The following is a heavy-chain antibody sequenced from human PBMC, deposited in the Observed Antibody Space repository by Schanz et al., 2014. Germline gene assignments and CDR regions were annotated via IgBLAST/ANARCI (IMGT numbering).Heavy chain of an antibody. D-gene: IGHD3-22*01. Sequence: VQLVDSGGGLVKPGGSLRLSCVASGFRFDDYAMHWVRQAPGKGLEWVSGMSWNAGSLGYVDSVKGRFTISRDNAKNSLYLQMNSLTAEDTAVYYCARGREVVAKIFDVWGQGTMVTVSS. J-gene: IGHJ3*01. V-gene: IGHV3-9*01. CDR1: GFRFDDYA. CDR3: ARGREVVAKIFDV. CDR2: MSWNAGSL.